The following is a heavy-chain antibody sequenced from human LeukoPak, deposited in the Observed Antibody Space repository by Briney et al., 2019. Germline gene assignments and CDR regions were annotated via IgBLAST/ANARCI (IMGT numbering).Heavy chain of an antibody. CDR1: GFTFSSYS. CDR3: AKDILSSGSHDAFDI. Sequence: GGSLRLSCAASGFTFSSYSMNWVRQAPGKGLEWVSSISSSSYIYYADSVKGRFTISRDNARNSLYLQMNSLRAEDTAVYYCAKDILSSGSHDAFDIWGQGTMVTVSS. J-gene: IGHJ3*02. V-gene: IGHV3-21*01. CDR2: ISSSSYI. D-gene: IGHD6-19*01.